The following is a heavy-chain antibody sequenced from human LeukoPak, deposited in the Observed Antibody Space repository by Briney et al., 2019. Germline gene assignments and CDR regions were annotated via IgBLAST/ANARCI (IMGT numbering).Heavy chain of an antibody. V-gene: IGHV4-59*08. J-gene: IGHJ4*02. CDR1: GGSISSYY. CDR2: IYYSGST. D-gene: IGHD3-22*01. CDR3: ARLHRDDSSGYYAPVVDY. Sequence: SETLSLTCTVSGGSISSYYWSWIRQPPGKGLEWIGYIYYSGSTNYNPSLKSRVTISVDTSKNQFSLKLSSVTAADTAVYYCARLHRDDSSGYYAPVVDYWGQGTLVTVSS.